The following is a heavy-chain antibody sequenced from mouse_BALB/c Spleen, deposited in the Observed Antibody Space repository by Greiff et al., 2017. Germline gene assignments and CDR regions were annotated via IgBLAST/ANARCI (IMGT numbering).Heavy chain of an antibody. J-gene: IGHJ4*01. CDR3: ARRYDLYAMDY. Sequence: EVQRVESGPGLVKPSQSLSLTCTVTGYSITSDYAWNWIRQFPGNKLEWMGYISYSGSTSYNPSLKSRISITRDTSKNQFFLQLNSVTTEDTATYYCARRYDLYAMDYWGQGTSVTVSS. D-gene: IGHD2-12*01. CDR1: GYSITSDYA. V-gene: IGHV3-2*02. CDR2: ISYSGST.